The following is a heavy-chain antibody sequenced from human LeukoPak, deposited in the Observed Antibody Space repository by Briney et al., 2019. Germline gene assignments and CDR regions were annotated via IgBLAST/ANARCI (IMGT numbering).Heavy chain of an antibody. J-gene: IGHJ4*02. CDR1: GFTFSSYS. Sequence: GGSLRHSCAGSGFTFSSYSMNWVRQAPGRGLEWVSSISSTSSYIYYADSVKGRFTISRDNAKNSLYLEMNSLRAEDTAVFYCARGHGSGWYYYDYWGQGTLVTVSS. CDR2: ISSTSSYI. V-gene: IGHV3-21*01. CDR3: ARGHGSGWYYYDY. D-gene: IGHD6-19*01.